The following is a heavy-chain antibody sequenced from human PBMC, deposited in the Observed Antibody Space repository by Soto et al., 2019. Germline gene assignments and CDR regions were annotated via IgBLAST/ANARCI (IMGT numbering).Heavy chain of an antibody. J-gene: IGHJ6*02. CDR2: IWFDGSIY. Sequence: QVQLVESGGGVVQPGRSLRLSCAASGFTFSSYGMHWVRQAPGKGLEWVAVIWFDGSIYFYADFVKGRFTISRDNSKNTLYLQMNSLRAEDTAVYYCARDRQYNSGWRDGLDVWGQGITVTVSS. D-gene: IGHD6-19*01. V-gene: IGHV3-33*01. CDR1: GFTFSSYG. CDR3: ARDRQYNSGWRDGLDV.